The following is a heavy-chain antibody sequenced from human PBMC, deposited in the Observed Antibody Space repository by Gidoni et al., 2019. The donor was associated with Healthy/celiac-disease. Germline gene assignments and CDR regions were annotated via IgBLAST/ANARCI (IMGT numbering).Heavy chain of an antibody. CDR3: VREEMATITSPYYFDY. J-gene: IGHJ4*02. CDR1: GFTFSSYA. V-gene: IGHV3-64D*06. D-gene: IGHD5-12*01. Sequence: EVPLVESGGGLVQPGGSMRLSCSASGFTFSSYAMHWFRQAPGKGLEYFSAISSNGGSTYYADSVKGRFTISRDNSKNTLYLQMSSLRAEYTAVYYCVREEMATITSPYYFDYWGQGTLVTVSS. CDR2: ISSNGGST.